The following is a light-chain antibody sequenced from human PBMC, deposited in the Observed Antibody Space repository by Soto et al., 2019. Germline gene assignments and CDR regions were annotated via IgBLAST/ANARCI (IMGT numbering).Light chain of an antibody. Sequence: NVLTQSPATLSLSPGERATLSCRASQSVSSYLAWYQQKPGQAPRLLIYDASNRATGIPARFSGSGSGTDFTLTISSLEPEDFAVYYCQQRSNWPPGYTFGQGTKLEIK. CDR2: DAS. CDR3: QQRSNWPPGYT. J-gene: IGKJ2*01. V-gene: IGKV3-11*01. CDR1: QSVSSY.